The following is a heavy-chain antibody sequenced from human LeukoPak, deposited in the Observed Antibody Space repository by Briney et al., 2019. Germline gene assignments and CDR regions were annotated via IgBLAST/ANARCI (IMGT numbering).Heavy chain of an antibody. CDR1: GYSISSGYY. V-gene: IGHV4-38-2*02. Sequence: PSETLSLTCTVSGYSISSGYYWGWIRQPPGKGLEWVGSIYHSGTTYYNPSLKSRVTLSVDTSKNQFSLKLSSVTASDTAVYYCAKDLGSSGYYSIWGQGMLVTVSS. CDR3: AKDLGSSGYYSI. D-gene: IGHD3-22*01. J-gene: IGHJ4*02. CDR2: IYHSGTT.